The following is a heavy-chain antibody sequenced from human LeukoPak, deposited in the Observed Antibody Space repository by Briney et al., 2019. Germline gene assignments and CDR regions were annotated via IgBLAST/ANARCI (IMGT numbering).Heavy chain of an antibody. Sequence: GWSLRLSCAASGFTFSSYGMHWVRQAPGKGLEWVAVISYDGSNKYYADSVKGRFTISRDNSKNTLYLQMNSLRAEDTAVYYCANTNDYGDYAVRYWGQGTLVTVSS. V-gene: IGHV3-30*18. D-gene: IGHD4-17*01. CDR1: GFTFSSYG. CDR3: ANTNDYGDYAVRY. J-gene: IGHJ4*02. CDR2: ISYDGSNK.